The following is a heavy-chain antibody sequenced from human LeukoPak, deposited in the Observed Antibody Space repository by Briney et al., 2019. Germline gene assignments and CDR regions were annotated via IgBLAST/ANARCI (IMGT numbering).Heavy chain of an antibody. V-gene: IGHV1-8*03. J-gene: IGHJ6*03. CDR1: GYTFTSYD. Sequence: ASVKVSCKASGYTFTSYDINWVRQATGQGLEWMGWMNPNSGNTGYAQKSQGRVTITRNTSISTAYMELSSLRSEDTAVYYCARGFGAIFSILYYYYYMDVWGKGTTVTVSS. CDR2: MNPNSGNT. CDR3: ARGFGAIFSILYYYYYMDV. D-gene: IGHD3-16*01.